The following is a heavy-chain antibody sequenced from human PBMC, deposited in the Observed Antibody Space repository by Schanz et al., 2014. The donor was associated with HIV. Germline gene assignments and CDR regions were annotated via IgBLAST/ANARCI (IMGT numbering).Heavy chain of an antibody. CDR3: AKAGGGPSPSYYGMDV. V-gene: IGHV3-33*06. D-gene: IGHD3-10*01. Sequence: QVQLVESGGGVVQPGRSLRLSCAASGFTFSTYGMHWVRQAPGKGLEWVAVIWYDGSKKYYADSVKGRFTISRDNSKNTLYLQVNSLRAEDTAVYYCAKAGGGPSPSYYGMDVWGQGTTVTVSS. CDR2: IWYDGSKK. J-gene: IGHJ6*02. CDR1: GFTFSTYG.